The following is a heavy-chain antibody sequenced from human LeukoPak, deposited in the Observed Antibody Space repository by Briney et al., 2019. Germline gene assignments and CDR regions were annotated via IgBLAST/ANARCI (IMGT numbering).Heavy chain of an antibody. Sequence: PGGSLRLPCAASGFTFSSYGMHWVRQAPGKGLEWVAVISYDGSNKYYADSVKGRFTISRDNSKNTLYLQMNSLRAEDTAVYYCAKNRPLDYWGQGTLVTVSS. V-gene: IGHV3-30*18. CDR2: ISYDGSNK. CDR3: AKNRPLDY. CDR1: GFTFSSYG. D-gene: IGHD1-14*01. J-gene: IGHJ4*02.